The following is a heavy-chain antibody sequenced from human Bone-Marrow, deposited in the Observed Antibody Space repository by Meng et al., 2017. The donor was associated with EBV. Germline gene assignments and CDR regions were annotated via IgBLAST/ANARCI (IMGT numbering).Heavy chain of an antibody. CDR2: INPTGGRA. D-gene: IGHD3-10*01. CDR1: GYSFVTYY. Sequence: QVQLVQAGAEVKKPGASVRVSCKASGYSFVTYYIHWVRQVPGQGLEWMGVINPTGGRANYAPKFQGRVTMTKDSSTSTVHMEMTSLRSDDTAVYYCARDEYYYGSFDNWGQGTLVTVSS. CDR3: ARDEYYYGSFDN. J-gene: IGHJ4*02. V-gene: IGHV1-46*01.